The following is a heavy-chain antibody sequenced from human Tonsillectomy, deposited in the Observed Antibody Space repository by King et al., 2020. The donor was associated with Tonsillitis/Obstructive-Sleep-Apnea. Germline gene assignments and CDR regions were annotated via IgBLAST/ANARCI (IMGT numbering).Heavy chain of an antibody. Sequence: VQLVESGGGLVQPGRSLRLSCAASGFTFDDYAMHWVRQAPGKGLEWVSGISWNSGSIGYADSVKGRFTISRDNAKNSLYLQMNSLRAEDTALYYCEKDNNWNDVGGDDAFDIWGQGTMVTVSS. D-gene: IGHD1-1*01. V-gene: IGHV3-9*01. CDR3: EKDNNWNDVGGDDAFDI. CDR2: ISWNSGSI. CDR1: GFTFDDYA. J-gene: IGHJ3*02.